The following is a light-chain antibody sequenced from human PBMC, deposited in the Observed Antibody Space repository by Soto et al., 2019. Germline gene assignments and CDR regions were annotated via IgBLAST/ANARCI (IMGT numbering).Light chain of an antibody. V-gene: IGKV3-15*01. CDR2: AAS. CDR3: QQYDNWPRT. Sequence: EIVMTQSPATLSVSPGERATLSCRASQSVRSNLAWYQQKPGQAPRLLIYAASTRATGIPARFSGSGSGTEFTLTISSLQSEDFVVYYCQQYDNWPRTFGQGTKV. J-gene: IGKJ1*01. CDR1: QSVRSN.